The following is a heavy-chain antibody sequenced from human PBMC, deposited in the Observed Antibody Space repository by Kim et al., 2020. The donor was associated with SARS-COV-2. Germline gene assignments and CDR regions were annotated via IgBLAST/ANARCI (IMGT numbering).Heavy chain of an antibody. CDR1: GYSISSGYY. CDR3: ARVVGDYYDSSGYQYYFDY. J-gene: IGHJ4*02. V-gene: IGHV4-38-2*02. Sequence: SETLSLTCTVSGYSISSGYYWGWIRQPPGKGLEWIGSIYHSGSTYYNPSLKSRVTISVDTSKNQFSLKLSSVTAADTAVYYCARVVGDYYDSSGYQYYFDYCGQGTLVTVSS. CDR2: IYHSGST. D-gene: IGHD3-22*01.